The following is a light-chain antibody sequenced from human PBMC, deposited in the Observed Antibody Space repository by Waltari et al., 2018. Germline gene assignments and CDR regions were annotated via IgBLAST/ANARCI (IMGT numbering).Light chain of an antibody. J-gene: IGKJ3*01. CDR1: QSVSSY. V-gene: IGKV3-11*01. CDR2: DAS. Sequence: EIVLTQSPANLSLSPGERATLSCRASQSVSSYLAWYQQKPGQAPRLLIYDASNRATGIPARFSGSGSGTDFTLTISSLEPEDFAVYYCQQRSNWLLFSFGPGTKVDIK. CDR3: QQRSNWLLFS.